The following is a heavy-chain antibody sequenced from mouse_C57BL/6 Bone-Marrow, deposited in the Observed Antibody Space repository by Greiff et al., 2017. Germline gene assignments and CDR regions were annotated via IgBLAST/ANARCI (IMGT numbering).Heavy chain of an antibody. D-gene: IGHD4-1*01. Sequence: EVQLQESGPGLAKPSPTLSFTCSVTGSSITSAYWNWIRKFPGNKLEYMGYISDSGSTYYNPSLHSRISITRDTSKNQYYLQLNSVTTEDTATYYCSRNGDGEDYVDYWGQGNTLTLS. CDR2: ISDSGST. V-gene: IGHV3-8*01. J-gene: IGHJ2*01. CDR1: GSSITSAY. CDR3: SRNGDGEDYVDY.